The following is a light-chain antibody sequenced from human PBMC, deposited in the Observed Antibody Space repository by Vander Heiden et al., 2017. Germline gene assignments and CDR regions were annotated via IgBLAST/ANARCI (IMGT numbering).Light chain of an antibody. Sequence: QSVLTPPPPVSGAPGQRVPISCTGGSPNIGAGYDVHWYQQLPGTAPKLLIYGNSNRPSGVPDRFSGSKSGTSAARAITGLQAEDEADYYCQSYDSSLSGSVVFGGGTKLTVL. CDR2: GNS. CDR3: QSYDSSLSGSVV. CDR1: SPNIGAGYD. J-gene: IGLJ2*01. V-gene: IGLV1-40*01.